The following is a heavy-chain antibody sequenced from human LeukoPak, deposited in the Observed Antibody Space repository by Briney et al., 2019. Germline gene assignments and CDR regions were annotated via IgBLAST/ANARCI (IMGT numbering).Heavy chain of an antibody. CDR3: ARFCSGGGCYHNWFDP. V-gene: IGHV1-8*01. CDR1: GHTFMTYD. Sequence: GASVKVSCKASGHTFMTYDFNWVRQAPGQGLEWMGWMNPNSGSTGYAQKFQGRVTMTRNTSISAGYMELRSLRSDDTAVYHCARFCSGGGCYHNWFDPWGQRTLVTVSS. CDR2: MNPNSGST. D-gene: IGHD2-15*01. J-gene: IGHJ5*02.